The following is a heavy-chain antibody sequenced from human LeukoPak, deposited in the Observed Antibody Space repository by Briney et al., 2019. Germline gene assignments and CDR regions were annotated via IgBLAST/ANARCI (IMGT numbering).Heavy chain of an antibody. V-gene: IGHV4-59*01. D-gene: IGHD7-27*01. CDR1: GGSISGYY. Sequence: SETLSLTCTVSGGSISGYYWSWIRQPPGKGLEWIGYIYYSGSTNYNPSLKSRVTISVDTSKNQFSLKLSSVTAADTAVYYCAREVQLGISDAFDIWGQGTMVTVSS. CDR2: IYYSGST. CDR3: AREVQLGISDAFDI. J-gene: IGHJ3*02.